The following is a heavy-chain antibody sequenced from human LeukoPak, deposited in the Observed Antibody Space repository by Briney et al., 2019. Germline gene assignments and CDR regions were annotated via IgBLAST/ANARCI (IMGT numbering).Heavy chain of an antibody. CDR1: GYTFTSYG. V-gene: IGHV1-18*01. CDR3: ARDQAATNTQVRFCLD. J-gene: IGHJ4*02. CDR2: ISAYIGNA. D-gene: IGHD3-9*01. Sequence: GASVKVSCKASGYTFTSYGISWVRQAPGQGLEWMGWISAYIGNANFAQKLQGRVTMTTDTSTSTAYMDLRSLRSDDTAVYYCARDQAATNTQVRFCLDWGQGTLVTVSS.